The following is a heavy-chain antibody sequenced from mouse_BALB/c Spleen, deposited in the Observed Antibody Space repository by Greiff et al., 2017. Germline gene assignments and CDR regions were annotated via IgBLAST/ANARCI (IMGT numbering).Heavy chain of an antibody. Sequence: QVQLQQSGAELMKPGASVKISCKATGYTFSSYWIEWVKQRPGHGLEWIGEILPGSGSTNYNEKFKGKATFTADTSSNTAYMQLSSLTSEDSAVYYCARGGYYEGAYFDYWGQGTTLTVSS. CDR2: ILPGSGST. D-gene: IGHD2-3*01. V-gene: IGHV1-9*01. CDR3: ARGGYYEGAYFDY. J-gene: IGHJ2*01. CDR1: GYTFSSYW.